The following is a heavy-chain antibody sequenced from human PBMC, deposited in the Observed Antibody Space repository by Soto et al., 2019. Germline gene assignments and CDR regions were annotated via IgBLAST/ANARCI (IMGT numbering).Heavy chain of an antibody. V-gene: IGHV4-59*06. Sequence: SETLSLTCPVSGGSISSYYCSWIRQHPGKGLEWIGYIYYSGSTYYNPSLKSRVTISVDTSKNQFSLKLSSVTAADTAVYYCAASCVGCGGFNYYGMDVWGQGTTVTVSS. CDR3: AASCVGCGGFNYYGMDV. J-gene: IGHJ6*02. CDR1: GGSISSYY. CDR2: IYYSGST. D-gene: IGHD2-21*01.